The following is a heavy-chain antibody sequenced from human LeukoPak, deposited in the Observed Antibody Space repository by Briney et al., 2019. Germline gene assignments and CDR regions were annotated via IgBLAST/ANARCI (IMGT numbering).Heavy chain of an antibody. CDR1: GHTFTGYY. D-gene: IGHD1-26*01. CDR3: TRRLGGSSEGYDY. J-gene: IGHJ4*02. CDR2: INPNNGGT. Sequence: SSVKVSCKASGHTFTGYYIHWVRQAPGQGLDWMGWINPNNGGTKYTQKFLGRVTMTGDTSINTAYMEVTSLRSDDTAVYYCTRRLGGSSEGYDYWGQGTLVTVSS. V-gene: IGHV1-2*02.